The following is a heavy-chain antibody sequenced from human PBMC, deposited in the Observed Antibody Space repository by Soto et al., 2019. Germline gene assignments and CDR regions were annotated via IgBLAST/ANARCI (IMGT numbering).Heavy chain of an antibody. J-gene: IGHJ1*01. D-gene: IGHD3-10*01. CDR2: ISGSGGST. CDR3: AKDPRGSVAGEYFQH. Sequence: GGSLRLSCAASGFTFSSYAMSWVRQAPGKGLEWVSAISGSGGSTYYADSVKGRFTISRDNSKNTLYLQMNSLRAEDTAVYYCAKDPRGSVAGEYFQHWGQGTLVTVSS. V-gene: IGHV3-23*01. CDR1: GFTFSSYA.